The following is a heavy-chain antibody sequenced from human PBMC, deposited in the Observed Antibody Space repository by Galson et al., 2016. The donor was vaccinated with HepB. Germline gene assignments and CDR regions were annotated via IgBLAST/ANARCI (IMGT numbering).Heavy chain of an antibody. J-gene: IGHJ2*01. V-gene: IGHV3-7*03. Sequence: LRLSCAASGFRFSTYWMTWVRQAPGTGLEWVANVNQDGSEKYYVDSVKGRFTISRDNAKISLYLQMNSLRVEDTAVYYCARVDEGYFDLWGRGTLVTVSS. CDR3: ARVDEGYFDL. CDR2: VNQDGSEK. CDR1: GFRFSTYW.